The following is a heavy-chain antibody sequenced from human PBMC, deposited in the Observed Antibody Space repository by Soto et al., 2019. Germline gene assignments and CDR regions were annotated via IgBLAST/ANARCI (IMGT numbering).Heavy chain of an antibody. V-gene: IGHV5-51*01. CDR2: IYPGDSDT. CDR3: ARPSMVRGVMGNWFDL. J-gene: IGHJ5*02. Sequence: GESLKISCKGSGYSFTSYWIGWVRQMPGKGLEGMGIIYPGDSDTRYSPSFKGLVTISTDKSISTAYLQWSSLKASDTAMYYCARPSMVRGVMGNWFDLWGQGTLVTVSS. D-gene: IGHD3-10*01. CDR1: GYSFTSYW.